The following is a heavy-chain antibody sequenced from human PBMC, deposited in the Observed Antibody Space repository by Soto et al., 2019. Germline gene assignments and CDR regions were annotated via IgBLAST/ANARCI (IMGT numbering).Heavy chain of an antibody. D-gene: IGHD3-22*01. Sequence: EVQLVESGGGLVQPGGSLKLSCAASGFTFSGSAMHWVRQASGKGLEWVGRIRSKANSYETAYAASVRGRFTISRDDSKNTAYRQMNSLKTEDTAVYYCTRHPGNYDDSSCYPSPGFDIWGQGTIVTVSS. CDR1: GFTFSGSA. CDR2: IRSKANSYET. V-gene: IGHV3-73*02. CDR3: TRHPGNYDDSSCYPSPGFDI. J-gene: IGHJ3*02.